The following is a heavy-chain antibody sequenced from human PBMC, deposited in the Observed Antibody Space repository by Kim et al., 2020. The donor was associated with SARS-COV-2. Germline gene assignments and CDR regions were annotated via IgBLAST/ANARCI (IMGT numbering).Heavy chain of an antibody. D-gene: IGHD2-15*01. CDR3: ARDGGRDLVPLNSGPNRYYYYYGMDV. CDR2: ISSSSSYT. V-gene: IGHV3-11*05. CDR1: GFTFSDYY. Sequence: GGSLRLSCAASGFTFSDYYMSWIRQAPGKGLEWVSYISSSSSYTNYADSVKGRFTISRDNAKNSLYLQMNSLRAEDTAVYYCARDGGRDLVPLNSGPNRYYYYYGMDVWGQGTTVTVSS. J-gene: IGHJ6*02.